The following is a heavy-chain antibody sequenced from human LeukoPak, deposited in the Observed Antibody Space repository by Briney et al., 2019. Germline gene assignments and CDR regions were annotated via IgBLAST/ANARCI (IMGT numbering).Heavy chain of an antibody. CDR2: INHSGST. V-gene: IGHV4-34*01. D-gene: IGHD2-15*01. J-gene: IGHJ6*02. CDR1: GGSFSGYY. CDR3: ARERIPQAYYGMDV. Sequence: SETLSLTCAVYGGSFSGYYWSWIRQPPGKGLEWIGEINHSGSTNYNPSLKSRVTISVDTSKNQFSLKLSSVTAADTAVYYCARERIPQAYYGMDVWGQGTTVTVSS.